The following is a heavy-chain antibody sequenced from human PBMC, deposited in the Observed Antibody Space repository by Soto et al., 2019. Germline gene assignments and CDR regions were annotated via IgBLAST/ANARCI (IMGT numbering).Heavy chain of an antibody. D-gene: IGHD6-19*01. Sequence: PGGSLRLSCAASGFTFSSYAMSWVRQAPGKGLEWVSAISGSGGSTYYADSVKGRFTISRDNSKNTLYLQMNTLRAEDTAVYYCAKDYSSVWSRGIDVWGQGILVTVSS. CDR2: ISGSGGST. V-gene: IGHV3-23*01. CDR3: AKDYSSVWSRGIDV. J-gene: IGHJ4*02. CDR1: GFTFSSYA.